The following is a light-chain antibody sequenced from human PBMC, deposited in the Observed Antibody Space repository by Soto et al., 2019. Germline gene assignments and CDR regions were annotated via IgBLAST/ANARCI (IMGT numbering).Light chain of an antibody. CDR2: EVS. CDR1: TSDVGSYRY. CDR3: SSYTSSSTGGL. V-gene: IGLV2-14*01. J-gene: IGLJ2*01. Sequence: QSALTQPASVSGSPGQSITISCTGTTSDVGSYRYISWYQHRPGRAPKLIIYEVSKRPSGVSTRFSGSKSDNTASLTISGLQAEDEADYYCSSYTSSSTGGLFGGGTKLTVL.